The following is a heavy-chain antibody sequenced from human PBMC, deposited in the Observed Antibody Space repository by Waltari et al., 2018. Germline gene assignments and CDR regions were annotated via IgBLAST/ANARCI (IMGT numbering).Heavy chain of an antibody. V-gene: IGHV3-21*01. Sequence: DEQLVESGGGLVKTGGSLRLSCGASGFDFSIYGMNWVRQSPGKGLEWVALVSGTTSYRYYADSVKGRFTVSRDNAKTTVYLQMDNLRVEDTAVYYCARGVFDSWGQGTLVTVSS. CDR3: ARGVFDS. J-gene: IGHJ5*01. CDR2: VSGTTSYR. CDR1: GFDFSIYG.